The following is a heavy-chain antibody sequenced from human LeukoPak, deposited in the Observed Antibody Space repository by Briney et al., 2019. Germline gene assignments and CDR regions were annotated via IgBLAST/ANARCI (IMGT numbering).Heavy chain of an antibody. CDR1: GFTFNKAW. D-gene: IGHD3-10*01. CDR2: IKNKGDGGTT. J-gene: IGHJ4*02. Sequence: KPGGSLRLSCAASGFTFNKAWMSWVRLAPGKGLEWVGRIKNKGDGGTTDYAAPVKGRSTVSRDNSKRTLYLQMNGLKTEDTAVYYCTASGTPFEYWGQGTLVTVSS. V-gene: IGHV3-15*01. CDR3: TASGTPFEY.